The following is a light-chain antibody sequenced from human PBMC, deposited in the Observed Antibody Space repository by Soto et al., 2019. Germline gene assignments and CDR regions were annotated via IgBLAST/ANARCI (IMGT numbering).Light chain of an antibody. Sequence: QPVLTQPASVSGSPGRSITLSCAGTSSDVGGYNYVSWYQQHPGKAPKLMIYDVSNRPSGVSNRFSGSKSGNTASLTISGLQAEDEADYYCSSYTSSSTLDVFGTGTKVTLL. CDR3: SSYTSSSTLDV. V-gene: IGLV2-14*01. CDR1: SSDVGGYNY. J-gene: IGLJ1*01. CDR2: DVS.